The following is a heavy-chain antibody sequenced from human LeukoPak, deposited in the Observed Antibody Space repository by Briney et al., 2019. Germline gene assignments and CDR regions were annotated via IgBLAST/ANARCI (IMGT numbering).Heavy chain of an antibody. CDR1: GYTFNGYY. D-gene: IGHD1/OR15-1a*01. J-gene: IGHJ3*02. V-gene: IGHV1-2*02. CDR3: TNWNNEADAFDI. CDR2: INPNSGGT. Sequence: ASVKVSCKASGYTFNGYYMHWVRQAPGQGLEWMGWINPNSGGTNYAQKFQGRVTMTRDTSISTAYMELSRLRSDDTAVYYCTNWNNEADAFDIWGQGTMVTVSS.